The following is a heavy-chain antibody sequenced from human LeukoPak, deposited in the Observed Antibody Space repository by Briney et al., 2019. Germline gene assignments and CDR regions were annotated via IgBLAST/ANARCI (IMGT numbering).Heavy chain of an antibody. CDR1: GFTFNEHW. CDR2: IKQDGSEK. V-gene: IGHV3-7*01. Sequence: GGSLRLSCAASGFTFNEHWMSWVRQAPGKGLEWVANIKQDGSEKYYVDSVKGRFTISRDNAKNSLYLQMNSLRAEDTAMYYCARGLYCSSTSCNWFDPRGQGTLVTVSS. CDR3: ARGLYCSSTSCNWFDP. D-gene: IGHD2-2*01. J-gene: IGHJ5*02.